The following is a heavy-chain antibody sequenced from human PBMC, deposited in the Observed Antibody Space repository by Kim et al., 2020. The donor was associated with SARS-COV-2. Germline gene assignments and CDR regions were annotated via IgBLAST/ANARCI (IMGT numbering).Heavy chain of an antibody. D-gene: IGHD3-10*01. CDR2: INPNSGGT. CDR3: AREGAYYYGSGSYRVEDYYYGMDV. J-gene: IGHJ6*02. CDR1: GYTFTGYY. V-gene: IGHV1-2*04. Sequence: ASVKVSCKASGYTFTGYYMHWVRQAPGQGLEWMGWINPNSGGTNYAQKFQGWVTMTRDTSISTAYMELSRLRSDDTAVYYCAREGAYYYGSGSYRVEDYYYGMDVCGQGTTVTVSS.